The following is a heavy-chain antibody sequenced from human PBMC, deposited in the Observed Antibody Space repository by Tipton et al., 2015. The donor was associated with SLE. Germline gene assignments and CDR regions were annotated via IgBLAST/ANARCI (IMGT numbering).Heavy chain of an antibody. CDR2: IYYSGGT. J-gene: IGHJ4*02. CDR3: ARGGDSSGYGDY. V-gene: IGHV4-59*11. CDR1: GGSISSHY. D-gene: IGHD3-22*01. Sequence: TLSLTCTVSGGSISSHYWSWIRQPPGKGLEWIGYIYYSGGTNYNPSLKSRVTISVDTSKNQFSLKLSSVTAADTAVYYCARGGDSSGYGDYWGQGTLVTVSS.